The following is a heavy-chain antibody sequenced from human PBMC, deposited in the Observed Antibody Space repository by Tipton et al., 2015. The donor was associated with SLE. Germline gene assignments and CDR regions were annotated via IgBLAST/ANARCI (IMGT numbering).Heavy chain of an antibody. CDR3: AKGGSFYDY. CDR1: GDSVTSSNW. CDR2: IYHSGWA. V-gene: IGHV4-4*02. J-gene: IGHJ4*02. D-gene: IGHD3-16*01. Sequence: SLRLSCAVSGDSVTSSNWWSWVRQPPGKGLEWIGEIYHSGWANYSPSLPSLKGRVTISVDKSTTQLSLKLTSVTAADTAVYYCAKGGSFYDYWGQGALVTVSS.